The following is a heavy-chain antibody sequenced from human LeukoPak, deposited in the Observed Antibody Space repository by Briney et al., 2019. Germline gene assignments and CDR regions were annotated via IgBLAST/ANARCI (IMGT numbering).Heavy chain of an antibody. CDR2: ISWNSGSI. CDR1: GFTFDDYA. CDR3: AGDLISGSGSLGY. Sequence: GGSLRLSCAASGFTFDDYAMHWVRQAPGKGLEWVSGISWNSGSIGYADSVKGRFTISRDNAKTTLYLQMNSLRDEDTAVYYCAGDLISGSGSLGYWGQGTLVTVSS. V-gene: IGHV3-9*01. J-gene: IGHJ4*02. D-gene: IGHD3-10*01.